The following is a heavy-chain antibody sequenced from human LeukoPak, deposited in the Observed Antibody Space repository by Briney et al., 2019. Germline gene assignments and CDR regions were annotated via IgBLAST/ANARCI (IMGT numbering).Heavy chain of an antibody. CDR3: AKDRIVVVPAAPYGMDV. V-gene: IGHV3-30*02. D-gene: IGHD2-2*01. Sequence: GGSLRLSCAASGFTFSRHGMHWVRQAPDKGLEWVAFIRYDGSDKYYADSVKGRFTISRDNSKNTLYLQMNSLRAEDTAVYYCAKDRIVVVPAAPYGMDVWGQGTTVTVS. CDR2: IRYDGSDK. CDR1: GFTFSRHG. J-gene: IGHJ6*02.